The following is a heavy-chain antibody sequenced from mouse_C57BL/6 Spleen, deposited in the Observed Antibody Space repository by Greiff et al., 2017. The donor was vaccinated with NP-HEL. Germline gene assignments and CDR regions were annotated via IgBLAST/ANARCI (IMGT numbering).Heavy chain of an antibody. CDR3: ARGGGSSYVRRNYYAMDY. CDR1: GYTFTSYW. J-gene: IGHJ4*01. V-gene: IGHV1-59*01. Sequence: VQLQQSGAELVRPGTSVKLSCKASGYTFTSYWMHWVKQRPGQGLEWIGVIDPSDSYTNYNQKFKGKATLTVDTSSSTAYMQLSSLTSEDSAVYYCARGGGSSYVRRNYYAMDYWGQGTSVTVSS. CDR2: IDPSDSYT. D-gene: IGHD1-1*01.